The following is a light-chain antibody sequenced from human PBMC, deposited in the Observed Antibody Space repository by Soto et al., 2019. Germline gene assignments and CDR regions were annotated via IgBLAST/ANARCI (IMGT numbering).Light chain of an antibody. CDR1: NSDIGVYNY. CDR3: SSYTTSNTYV. Sequence: QSALTQPASVSGPPGQSITFSCTGTNSDIGVYNYVSWYQQHPGKAPKLMIYEVNNRPSGVSNRFSGSKSGNTASLTISGLQAEDEADYYCSSYTTSNTYVFGTGTKVTVL. J-gene: IGLJ1*01. V-gene: IGLV2-14*01. CDR2: EVN.